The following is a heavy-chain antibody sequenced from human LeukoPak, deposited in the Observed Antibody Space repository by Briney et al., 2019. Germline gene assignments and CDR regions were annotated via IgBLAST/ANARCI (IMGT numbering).Heavy chain of an antibody. V-gene: IGHV1-69*13. CDR3: ARSSARLDYYYYYMDV. Sequence: ASVKVSCKASGGTFSSYAISWVRQAPGQGLEWMGVSIPIFGTANYAQKFQGRVTITADESTSTAYMELSSLRSEDMAVYYCARSSARLDYYYYYMDVWGKGTTVTVSS. J-gene: IGHJ6*03. CDR2: SIPIFGTA. D-gene: IGHD6-6*01. CDR1: GGTFSSYA.